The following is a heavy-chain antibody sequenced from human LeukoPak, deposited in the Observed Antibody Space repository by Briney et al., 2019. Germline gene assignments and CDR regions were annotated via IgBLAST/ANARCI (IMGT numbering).Heavy chain of an antibody. J-gene: IGHJ4*02. CDR2: IYYSGST. V-gene: IGHV4-39*01. CDR1: GGSISSSSYY. CDR3: ARHGGRGWLQRIDY. D-gene: IGHD5-24*01. Sequence: PSETLSLTCTVSGGSISSSSYYWGWIRQPPGKGLEWIGSIYYSGSTYYNPSLKSRVTISVDTSKNQFSLKLSSVTAADTAVYYCARHGGRGWLQRIDYWGQGTLVTVSS.